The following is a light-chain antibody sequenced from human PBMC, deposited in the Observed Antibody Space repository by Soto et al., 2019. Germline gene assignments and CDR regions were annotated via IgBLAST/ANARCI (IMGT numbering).Light chain of an antibody. CDR2: GDI. CDR3: QSSDSTLSGSL. J-gene: IGLJ2*01. CDR1: SSNIGAGHD. V-gene: IGLV1-40*01. Sequence: QSVLTQPPSVSGAPGQRVTISCTGSSSNIGAGHDVHWYQHLPGTAPKLLIYGDISRPSGVPDRFSGSNSGTSASLAIAGLQAEDEAVYYCQSSDSTLSGSLFGGGTKVTVL.